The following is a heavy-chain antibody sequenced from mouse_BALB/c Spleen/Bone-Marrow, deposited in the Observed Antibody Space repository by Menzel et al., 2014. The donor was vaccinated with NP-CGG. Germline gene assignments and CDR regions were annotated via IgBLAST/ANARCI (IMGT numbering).Heavy chain of an antibody. V-gene: IGHV3-8*02. D-gene: IGHD2-1*01. J-gene: IGHJ4*01. CDR3: ARWDFGNHYAMDY. CDR2: ISYSGTT. CDR1: GDSITSGF. Sequence: EVKLQESGPSFVKPSQTLSLTYSVTGDSITSGFWNWIRKFPGNKLEYMGYISYSGTTYYNPSLKSRISFTRDTSKNQYYLQLISVTTEDTATYFCARWDFGNHYAMDYWGQGTSVTVSS.